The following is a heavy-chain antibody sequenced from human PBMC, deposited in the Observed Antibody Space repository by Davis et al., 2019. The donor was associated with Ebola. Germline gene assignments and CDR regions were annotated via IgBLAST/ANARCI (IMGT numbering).Heavy chain of an antibody. CDR3: AREFLVATTADYYYYGRDV. V-gene: IGHV3-33*08. D-gene: IGHD3-3*01. Sequence: PGGYLRLSCAASGVTFSNAWMNGVRQAPGKGLEWVAVIWYDGSNKYYADSVKGRFTISRDNSKNTLYLQMNSLRAEDTAVYYCAREFLVATTADYYYYGRDVWGQGPTVTVSS. J-gene: IGHJ6*02. CDR2: IWYDGSNK. CDR1: GVTFSNAW.